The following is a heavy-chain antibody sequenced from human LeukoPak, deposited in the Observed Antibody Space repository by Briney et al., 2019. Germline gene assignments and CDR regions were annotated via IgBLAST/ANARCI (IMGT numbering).Heavy chain of an antibody. CDR3: ARDLEEYCSGGSCSSFDY. Sequence: GGSLRLSCAASGFTFSSHGMHWVRQAPGKGLEWVSSISSSSSYIYYADSVKGRFSISRHNAKKSLYLEMNGLRAEDTAVYYCARDLEEYCSGGSCSSFDYWGQGTLVTVSS. CDR2: ISSSSSYI. CDR1: GFTFSSHG. D-gene: IGHD2-15*01. J-gene: IGHJ4*02. V-gene: IGHV3-21*04.